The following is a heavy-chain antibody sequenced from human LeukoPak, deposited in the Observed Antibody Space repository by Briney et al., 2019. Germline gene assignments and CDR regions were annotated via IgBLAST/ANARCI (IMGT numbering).Heavy chain of an antibody. Sequence: SETLSLTCVVFDYSISSAFYWVWVRQPPGEVLELIGSINHSANTYYTPSLKSRVTISVDTSKHQFSLKLSSVTAADTAVYYCARDRISVADPPNWFDPWGQGTLVTVSS. CDR1: DYSISSAFY. V-gene: IGHV4-38-2*02. CDR2: INHSANT. CDR3: ARDRISVADPPNWFDP. J-gene: IGHJ5*02. D-gene: IGHD6-19*01.